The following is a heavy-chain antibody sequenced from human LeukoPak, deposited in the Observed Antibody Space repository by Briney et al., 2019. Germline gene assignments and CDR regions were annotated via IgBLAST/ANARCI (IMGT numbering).Heavy chain of an antibody. CDR1: SGSISNYY. J-gene: IGHJ1*01. D-gene: IGHD4-17*01. CDR2: IYYSEST. Sequence: SETLSLTCTVSSGSISNYYWSWIRQPPGKGLEWIGYIYYSESTKYNPSLKSRLTISVDTSKNQFSLKLSSVTAADTAVYYCARGEDGDYYFQHWGQGTLVTVSS. CDR3: ARGEDGDYYFQH. V-gene: IGHV4-59*12.